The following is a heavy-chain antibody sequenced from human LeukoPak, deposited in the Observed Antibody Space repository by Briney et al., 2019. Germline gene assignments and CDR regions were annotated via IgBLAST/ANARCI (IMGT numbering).Heavy chain of an antibody. V-gene: IGHV4-34*01. CDR1: GGSFSGYY. J-gene: IGHJ5*02. Sequence: SETLSLTCAVYGGSFSGYYWSWIRQPPGKGLEWIGEINHSGSTNYNPSLKSRVTISVDTSKNQFSLKLSSVTAAETAVYYCARRSITMIVVGRNWSDPWGQGTLVTVSS. CDR3: ARRSITMIVVGRNWSDP. CDR2: INHSGST. D-gene: IGHD3-22*01.